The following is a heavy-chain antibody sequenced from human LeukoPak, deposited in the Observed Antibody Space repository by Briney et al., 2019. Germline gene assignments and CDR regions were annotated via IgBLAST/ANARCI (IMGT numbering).Heavy chain of an antibody. J-gene: IGHJ4*02. CDR2: IIPILGIA. CDR1: GGTFSSYA. D-gene: IGHD3-22*01. V-gene: IGHV1-69*04. CDR3: AREEAYYYDSSGYWYFDY. Sequence: ASVKVSCKASGGTFSSYAISWVRQAPGQGLEWMGRIIPILGIANYAQKFQGRVTITADKSTSIVYMELSSLRSEDTAVYYCAREEAYYYDSSGYWYFDYWGQGTLVTVSS.